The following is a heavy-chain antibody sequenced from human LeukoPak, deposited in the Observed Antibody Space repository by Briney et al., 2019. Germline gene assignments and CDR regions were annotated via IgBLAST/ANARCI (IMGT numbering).Heavy chain of an antibody. CDR3: ARDSLGYYGSGSYSDY. J-gene: IGHJ4*02. CDR1: GFTFSSYS. CDR2: ISSSSSYI. Sequence: GGSLRLSCADSGFTFSSYSMNWVRQAPRKGLEWVSSISSSSSYIYYADSVKGRFTISRDNAKNSLYLQMSSLRAEDTAVYYCARDSLGYYGSGSYSDYWGQGTLVTVSS. D-gene: IGHD3-10*01. V-gene: IGHV3-21*04.